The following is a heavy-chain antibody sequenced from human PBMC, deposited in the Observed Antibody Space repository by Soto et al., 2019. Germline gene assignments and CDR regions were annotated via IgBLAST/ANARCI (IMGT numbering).Heavy chain of an antibody. CDR3: ARMNVDSYQFYYAMDV. V-gene: IGHV2-26*01. Sequence: SGRTLVNPTETLTLTCTVSGFSLTTGKMGVSWIRQPPGKALEWLAHIFSDNERSYSTSLQGRLTISKDTSGSQVVLSMTNVDPVDTATYYCARMNVDSYQFYYAMDVWGQGTTVTVSS. CDR1: GFSLTTGKMG. D-gene: IGHD4-17*01. J-gene: IGHJ6*02. CDR2: IFSDNER.